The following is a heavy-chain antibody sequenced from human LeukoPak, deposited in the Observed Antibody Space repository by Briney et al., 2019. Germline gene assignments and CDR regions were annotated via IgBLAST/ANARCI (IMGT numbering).Heavy chain of an antibody. J-gene: IGHJ4*02. CDR1: GFTFSSYS. V-gene: IGHV3-21*01. D-gene: IGHD5-18*01. CDR3: ARESGYSYDQAFDY. Sequence: GGSLRLSCAASGFTFSSYSMNWVRQAPGKGLEWVSSISSSSSYIYYADSVKGRFTISRDNAKNSLYLQMNSLRAEDTAVYYCARESGYSYDQAFDYWGQGTLVTVPS. CDR2: ISSSSSYI.